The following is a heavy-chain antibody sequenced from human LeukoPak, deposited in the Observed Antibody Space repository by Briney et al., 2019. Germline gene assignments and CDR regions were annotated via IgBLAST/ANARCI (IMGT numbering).Heavy chain of an antibody. CDR1: GFTFSSHW. CDR3: AGDGFDEGIYLDY. CDR2: INQDVSEK. J-gene: IGHJ4*02. Sequence: PGGSLRLSCAASGFTFSSHWMSWVRQAPGKGLERVANINQDVSEKYYVDSVKGRFIISRDNAKNSPYLQTSSRRAEDTAVYYCAGDGFDEGIYLDYWGQGTLVTVSS. D-gene: IGHD3-9*01. V-gene: IGHV3-7*01.